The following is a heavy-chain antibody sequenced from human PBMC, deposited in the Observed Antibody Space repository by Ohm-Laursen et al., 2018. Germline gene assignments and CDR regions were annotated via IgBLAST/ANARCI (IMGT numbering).Heavy chain of an antibody. CDR2: IDRGGNG. CDR3: ARDRYYDFWSGSKVLDY. Sequence: SLRLSCSASGFSVSTNYMNWARQAPGKGLEWVSEIDRGGNGYYAESVKGRFTISRDNSKNTLYLQMNNLRAEDSAVYYCARDRYYDFWSGSKVLDYWGQGTLVTVSS. CDR1: GFSVSTNY. D-gene: IGHD3-3*01. J-gene: IGHJ4*02. V-gene: IGHV3-53*01.